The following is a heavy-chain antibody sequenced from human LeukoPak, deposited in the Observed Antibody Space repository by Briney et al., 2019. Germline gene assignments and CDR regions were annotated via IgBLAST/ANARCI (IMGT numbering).Heavy chain of an antibody. CDR1: GGSISSSSYY. J-gene: IGHJ5*02. Sequence: SSETLSLTCTVSGGSISSSSYYWGWIRQPPGKGLEWIGSIYYSGSTYYNPSLKSRVTISVDTSKNQFSLKLSSVTAADTAVYYCAARIQLWQRGGGRRFDPWGQGTLVTVSS. D-gene: IGHD5-18*01. CDR3: AARIQLWQRGGGRRFDP. CDR2: IYYSGST. V-gene: IGHV4-39*01.